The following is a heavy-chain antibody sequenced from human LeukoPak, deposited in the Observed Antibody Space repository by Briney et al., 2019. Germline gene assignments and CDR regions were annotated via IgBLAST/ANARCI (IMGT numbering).Heavy chain of an antibody. Sequence: GRSLRLSCAASGFTFSSYEMNWVRQAPGKGLEWVSYISSSGSTIYYADSVKGRFTISRDNAKNSLYLQMNSLRAEDTAVYYCARGWAARVAFDIWGQGTMVTVSS. D-gene: IGHD2-15*01. CDR2: ISSSGSTI. V-gene: IGHV3-48*03. CDR1: GFTFSSYE. CDR3: ARGWAARVAFDI. J-gene: IGHJ3*02.